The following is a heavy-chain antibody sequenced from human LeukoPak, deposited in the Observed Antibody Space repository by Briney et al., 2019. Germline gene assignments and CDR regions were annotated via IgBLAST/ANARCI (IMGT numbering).Heavy chain of an antibody. CDR1: GGPISSSSYY. CDR2: IYYSGST. D-gene: IGHD3-16*01. CDR3: ARGDRLGGSFDY. Sequence: PSETLSLTCTVSGGPISSSSYYWGWIRQPPGKGLEWIGSIYYSGSTYYNPSLKSRVTISVDTSKNQFSLKLSSVTAADTAVYYCARGDRLGGSFDYWGQGTLVTVSS. J-gene: IGHJ4*02. V-gene: IGHV4-39*07.